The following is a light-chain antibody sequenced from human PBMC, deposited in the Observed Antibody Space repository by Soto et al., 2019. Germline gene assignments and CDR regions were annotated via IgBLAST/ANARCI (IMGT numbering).Light chain of an antibody. V-gene: IGLV1-47*01. CDR1: SSSIGSNY. Sequence: QSVLTQPPSASGTPGQRVTISCSESSSSIGSNYIYWYQQLPGTAPKLLIYRDSQRPSGVPDRFSGSKSGTSASLAISGLRSEDEADYYCAAWDDSLRGWVFGGGTHLTVL. J-gene: IGLJ3*02. CDR2: RDS. CDR3: AAWDDSLRGWV.